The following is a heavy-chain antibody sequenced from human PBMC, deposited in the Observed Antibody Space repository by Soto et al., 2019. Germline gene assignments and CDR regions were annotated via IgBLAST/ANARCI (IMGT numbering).Heavy chain of an antibody. Sequence: QVQLEQSGAEVKRPGFSVKVSCNASGGTFKSYAISWVRQAPGQGLEWMGAIIPIFEAANYAQKFQGRVTFSADESTSTAYMELRSLRSEDTAVYYCAGGSAVADGFGSWGQGTLVTVSS. V-gene: IGHV1-69*01. D-gene: IGHD6-19*01. J-gene: IGHJ4*02. CDR2: IIPIFEAA. CDR3: AGGSAVADGFGS. CDR1: GGTFKSYA.